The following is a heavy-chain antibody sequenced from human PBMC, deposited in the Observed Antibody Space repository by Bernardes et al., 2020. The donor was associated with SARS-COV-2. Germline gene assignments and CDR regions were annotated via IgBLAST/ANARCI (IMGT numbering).Heavy chain of an antibody. V-gene: IGHV1-2*04. CDR2: INPNSGGT. D-gene: IGHD3-16*01. CDR1: GYTFTDYY. Sequence: ASVKVSCKASGYTFTDYYMHWVRQAPGQGLEWMGWINPNSGGTNYAQKFQGWVTMTRDTSISTAYMELNRLDDTAVYYCARGRFHVEPGGMDVWGQGTTVTVSS. J-gene: IGHJ6*02. CDR3: ARGRFHVEPGGMDV.